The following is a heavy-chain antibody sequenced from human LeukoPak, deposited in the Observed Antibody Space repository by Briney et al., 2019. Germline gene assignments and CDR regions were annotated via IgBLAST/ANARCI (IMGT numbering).Heavy chain of an antibody. J-gene: IGHJ4*02. CDR1: GFTFSSYE. CDR2: FSSIGSTI. D-gene: IGHD6-19*01. Sequence: GGSLRLSCAASGFTFSSYEMDWVRQAPGKGLEWVSYFSSIGSTIYSADSVKGGFTTSRDNPKNSLYLQINSLRADDAAVYYCARLLSRESSGWYPPPGPFDYWGQGTLV. CDR3: ARLLSRESSGWYPPPGPFDY. V-gene: IGHV3-48*03.